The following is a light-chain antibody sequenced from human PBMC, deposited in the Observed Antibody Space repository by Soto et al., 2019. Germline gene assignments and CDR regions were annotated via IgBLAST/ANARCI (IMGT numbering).Light chain of an antibody. CDR1: SSNIGRNN. V-gene: IGLV1-44*01. J-gene: IGLJ2*01. Sequence: QAVVTQPPSVSGTPGQRVTILCSGSSSNIGRNNVNWYLQVPGTAPKLVIYNNDQRPSGVPDRFLGSKSGTSASLAISGLQSEDEADFYCVSWDDRLSGPIFGGGTKVTVL. CDR2: NND. CDR3: VSWDDRLSGPI.